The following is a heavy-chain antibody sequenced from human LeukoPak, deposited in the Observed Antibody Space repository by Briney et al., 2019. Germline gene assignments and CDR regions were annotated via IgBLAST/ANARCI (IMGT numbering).Heavy chain of an antibody. CDR2: INHSGST. Sequence: SETLSLTCAVYGGSFSGYYWSWIRQPPGKGLEWIGEINHSGSTNYNPSLKRRVTISVDTSKNQFSLKLSSVTAADTAVYYCAREDHFGLYSRGKSPFDYWGQGTLVTVSS. CDR3: AREDHFGLYSRGKSPFDY. J-gene: IGHJ4*02. V-gene: IGHV4-34*01. D-gene: IGHD6-19*01. CDR1: GGSFSGYY.